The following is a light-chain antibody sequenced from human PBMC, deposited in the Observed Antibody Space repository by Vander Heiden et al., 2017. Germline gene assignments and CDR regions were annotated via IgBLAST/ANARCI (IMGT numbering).Light chain of an antibody. CDR2: DAS. CDR3: QQRSNWPPLT. Sequence: IVLTQSPATLSLSPGERATLSCRASQSVSSYLAWYQQKPGQAPRLLIYDASNRATGITARFRGSGYGTDFTLTISSREPEDFAVYYWQQRSNWPPLTFGPGTKVEIK. V-gene: IGKV3-11*01. J-gene: IGKJ3*01. CDR1: QSVSSY.